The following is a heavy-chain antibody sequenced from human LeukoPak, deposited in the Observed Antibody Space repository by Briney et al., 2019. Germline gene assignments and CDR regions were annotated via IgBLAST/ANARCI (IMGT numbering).Heavy chain of an antibody. CDR3: AKERSITIFGVVTPDYYFDY. CDR2: ISGSGGST. J-gene: IGHJ4*02. V-gene: IGHV3-23*01. CDR1: GFTFSSYA. D-gene: IGHD3-3*01. Sequence: GGSLRLSCAASGFTFSSYAMSWVRQAPGKGLEWVSAISGSGGSTYYADSVKGRFTISRDNSKNTLYLQMNSLRAEDTAVYYCAKERSITIFGVVTPDYYFDYWGQGTLVTVSS.